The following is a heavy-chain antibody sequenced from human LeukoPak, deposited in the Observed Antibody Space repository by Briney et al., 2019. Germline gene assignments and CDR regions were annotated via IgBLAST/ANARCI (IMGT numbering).Heavy chain of an antibody. D-gene: IGHD5-18*01. CDR1: GFTFSSYG. CDR2: ISYDGSNK. J-gene: IGHJ4*02. Sequence: GGSLRLSCAASGFTFSSYGMHWVRQAPGKGLEWVAVISYDGSNKYYADSVKGRFTISRDNSKNTLYLQMNSLRAEDTAVYYCAKDRYSYPDYWGQGTLVTVSS. V-gene: IGHV3-30*18. CDR3: AKDRYSYPDY.